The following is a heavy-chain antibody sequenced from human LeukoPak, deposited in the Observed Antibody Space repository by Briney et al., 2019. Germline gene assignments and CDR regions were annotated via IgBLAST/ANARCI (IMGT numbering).Heavy chain of an antibody. V-gene: IGHV1-69*05. J-gene: IGHJ6*03. Sequence: ASVKVSCKASGGTFSSYAIRWVRQAPGQGLEWMGGIIPIFGTANYAQKCQGRVTITTDESTSTAYMELSSLRSEDTAVYYCARAQTYYDFWSGYRDYYYYYYMDVWGKGTTVTVSS. CDR3: ARAQTYYDFWSGYRDYYYYYYMDV. CDR2: IIPIFGTA. CDR1: GGTFSSYA. D-gene: IGHD3-3*01.